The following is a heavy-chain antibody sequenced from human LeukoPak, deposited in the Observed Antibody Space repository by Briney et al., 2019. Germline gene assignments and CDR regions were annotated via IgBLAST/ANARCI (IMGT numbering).Heavy chain of an antibody. Sequence: GGSLRLSCAASGFTVSSNYMSWVRQAPGKGLEWVSVIYSGGSTYYADSVKGRFTISRDNSKNTLYLQMNSLRAEDTAVYYCARDPPGGDYGDWGQGTLVTVSS. D-gene: IGHD4-17*01. CDR1: GFTVSSNY. J-gene: IGHJ4*02. V-gene: IGHV3-53*01. CDR2: IYSGGST. CDR3: ARDPPGGDYGD.